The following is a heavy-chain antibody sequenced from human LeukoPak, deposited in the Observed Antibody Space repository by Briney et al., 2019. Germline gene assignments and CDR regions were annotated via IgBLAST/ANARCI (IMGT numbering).Heavy chain of an antibody. D-gene: IGHD6-13*01. Sequence: PSETLSLTCTVSGGSISSSSYYWGWIRQPPGKGLEWIGSIYYSGSTYYNPSLKSRVTISVDTSKNQFSLKLSSVTAADTAVYYCARQGGPYSSSWYHVFWGQGTLVTVSS. J-gene: IGHJ4*02. V-gene: IGHV4-39*01. CDR1: GGSISSSSYY. CDR2: IYYSGST. CDR3: ARQGGPYSSSWYHVF.